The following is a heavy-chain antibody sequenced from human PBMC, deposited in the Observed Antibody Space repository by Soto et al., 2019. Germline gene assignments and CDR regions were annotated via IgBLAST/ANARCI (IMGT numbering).Heavy chain of an antibody. J-gene: IGHJ5*02. CDR3: AKDPREFWNSYFFDA. CDR2: ISAYNGQT. CDR1: GYPFDAYG. Sequence: ASVNVSCKASGYPFDAYGINWVRQAPGQRPELMGWISAYNGQTDYAQNFQGRVTMATXXXXXXAXMXLXXXXSDXTAVYYCAKDPREFWNSYFFDAWGPGTLVTVSS. V-gene: IGHV1-18*01. D-gene: IGHD3-3*01.